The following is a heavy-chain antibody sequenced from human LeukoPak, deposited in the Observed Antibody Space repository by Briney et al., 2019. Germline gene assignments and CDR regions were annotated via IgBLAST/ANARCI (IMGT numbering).Heavy chain of an antibody. Sequence: ASVKVSCKASGYTFTSYGISWVRQAPGQGLEWMGWISAYSGNTNYAQKLQGRVTMTTDTSTGTAYMELRSLRSDDTAVYYCAREEDSGSYSGYWGQGTLVTVSS. CDR3: AREEDSGSYSGY. V-gene: IGHV1-18*01. CDR2: ISAYSGNT. J-gene: IGHJ4*02. D-gene: IGHD1-26*01. CDR1: GYTFTSYG.